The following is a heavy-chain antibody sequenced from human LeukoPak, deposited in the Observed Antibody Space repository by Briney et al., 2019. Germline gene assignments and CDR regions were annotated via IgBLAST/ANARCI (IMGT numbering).Heavy chain of an antibody. CDR2: ISAYNGNT. V-gene: IGHV1-18*01. Sequence: VASVKVSCKASGYTFTSYGISWVRQAPGQGLEWIGWISAYNGNTNYAQKLQGRVTMTRNTSISTAYMELSSLRSEDTAVYYCAREDGDYVTGYWGQGTLVTVSS. J-gene: IGHJ4*02. CDR1: GYTFTSYG. CDR3: AREDGDYVTGY. D-gene: IGHD4-17*01.